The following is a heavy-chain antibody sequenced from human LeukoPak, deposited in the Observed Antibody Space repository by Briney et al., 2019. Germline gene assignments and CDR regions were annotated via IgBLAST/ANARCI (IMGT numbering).Heavy chain of an antibody. CDR3: ARVVMATGPRQYFDY. J-gene: IGHJ4*02. CDR1: GFTFSSYW. D-gene: IGHD1-1*01. CDR2: IEQDGSEK. V-gene: IGHV3-7*01. Sequence: PGGSLRLSCAASGFTFSSYWMSWVRQAPGKGLEWVANIEQDGSEKNYVDPVKGRFTISRDNAENALYLQMNTLRPEDTAVYYCARVVMATGPRQYFDYWGQGALVTVSS.